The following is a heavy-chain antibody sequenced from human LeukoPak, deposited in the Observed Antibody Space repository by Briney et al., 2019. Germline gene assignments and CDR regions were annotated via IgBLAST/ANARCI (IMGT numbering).Heavy chain of an antibody. CDR2: ISSSSSYI. CDR3: ARSLPPGFWSGSEFDP. Sequence: PGRSLRLSCAASGFTFSSYSMNWVRQAPGKGLEWVSSISSSSSYIYYADSVKGRFTISRDNAKNSLYLQMNSLRAEDTAVYYCARSLPPGFWSGSEFDPWGQGTLVTVSS. D-gene: IGHD3-3*01. V-gene: IGHV3-21*01. CDR1: GFTFSSYS. J-gene: IGHJ5*02.